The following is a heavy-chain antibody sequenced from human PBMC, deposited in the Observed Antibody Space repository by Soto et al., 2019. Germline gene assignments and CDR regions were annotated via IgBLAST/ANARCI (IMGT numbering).Heavy chain of an antibody. V-gene: IGHV1-69*12. Sequence: QVQLVQSGAEVKKPGSSVKVSCKASGGTFSSYAISWVRQAPGQGLEWMGGIIPIFGTANYAQKFQGRVTIAAEESTSTACMELSSRRTEDTAVYYCANVPNSSGYYGRGWYCDLWGRGTLVTVSS. CDR1: GGTFSSYA. J-gene: IGHJ2*01. CDR2: IIPIFGTA. D-gene: IGHD3-22*01. CDR3: ANVPNSSGYYGRGWYCDL.